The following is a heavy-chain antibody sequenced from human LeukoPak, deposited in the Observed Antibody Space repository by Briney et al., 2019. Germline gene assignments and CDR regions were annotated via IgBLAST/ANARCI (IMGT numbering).Heavy chain of an antibody. Sequence: ASVKVSCKASGYTFTSYGISWVRQAPGQGLEWMEWISAYNGNTNYAQKLQGRVTMTTDTSTSTAYMELRSLRSDDTAVYYCARGYGDYVGGNYFDYWGQGTLVTVSS. V-gene: IGHV1-18*01. CDR3: ARGYGDYVGGNYFDY. J-gene: IGHJ4*02. CDR1: GYTFTSYG. CDR2: ISAYNGNT. D-gene: IGHD4-17*01.